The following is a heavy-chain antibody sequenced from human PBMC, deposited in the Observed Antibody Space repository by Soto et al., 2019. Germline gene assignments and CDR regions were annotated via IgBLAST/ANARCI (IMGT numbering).Heavy chain of an antibody. CDR1: GFTFDDYA. V-gene: IGHV3-9*01. J-gene: IGHJ4*02. D-gene: IGHD2-2*01. Sequence: EVQLVESGGGLVQPGRSLRLSCAASGFTFDDYAMHWVRQAPGKGLEWVSGISWNSGSIGYADSVKGRFTISRDNAKNSLYLQMNSLRAEDTALYYCAKARQYQLISRYFDYWGQGTLVTVSS. CDR3: AKARQYQLISRYFDY. CDR2: ISWNSGSI.